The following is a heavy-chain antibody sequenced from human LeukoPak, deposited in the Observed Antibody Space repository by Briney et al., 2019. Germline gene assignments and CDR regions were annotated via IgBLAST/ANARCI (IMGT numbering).Heavy chain of an antibody. D-gene: IGHD3-22*01. J-gene: IGHJ1*01. Sequence: PSETLSLTCTVSGGSISSSSYYWGWIRQPPGKGLEWIGSMYYSGSTNYNPSLKSRVTISVDTSKNQFSLKLSSVTAADTAVYYCARAHNYYDSSGYQTAEYFQHWGQGTLVTVSS. CDR1: GGSISSSSYY. CDR3: ARAHNYYDSSGYQTAEYFQH. V-gene: IGHV4-39*07. CDR2: MYYSGST.